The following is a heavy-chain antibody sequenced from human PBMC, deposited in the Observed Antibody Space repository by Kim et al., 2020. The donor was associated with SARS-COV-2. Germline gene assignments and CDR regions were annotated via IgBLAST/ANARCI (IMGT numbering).Heavy chain of an antibody. CDR3: TKDHNRAGVYYGMEV. Sequence: SETLSLTCTVSGDYVKNSYWTWVRQTPGKQLEWIGTVSYGSGGGVKYNPSLEGRVEISLDIYTNHFFLALNFVTEADTAVYFCTKDHNRAGVYYGMEVWGRGATV. CDR2: VSYGSGGGV. D-gene: IGHD3-10*01. J-gene: IGHJ6*02. CDR1: GDYVKNSY. V-gene: IGHV4-59*02.